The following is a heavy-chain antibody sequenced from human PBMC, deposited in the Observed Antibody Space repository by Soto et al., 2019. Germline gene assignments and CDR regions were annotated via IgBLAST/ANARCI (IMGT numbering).Heavy chain of an antibody. CDR3: ARLDGSGTNYYMDV. CDR1: GYIFTSYG. J-gene: IGHJ6*03. V-gene: IGHV1-18*01. CDR2: ISVDSGNT. D-gene: IGHD3-10*01. Sequence: QVQLVQSGAELKKPGASAKVSCKASGYIFTSYGISWVRQAPGQGLEWMAWISVDSGNTNYAQNFQGRVTMTTDTSASTAHMELRSLRSDDTAVYYFARLDGSGTNYYMDVWGKGTTVIVSS.